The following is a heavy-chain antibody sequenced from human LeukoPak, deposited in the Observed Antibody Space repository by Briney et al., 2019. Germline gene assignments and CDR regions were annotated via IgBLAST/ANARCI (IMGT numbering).Heavy chain of an antibody. CDR1: GFTFSSYS. D-gene: IGHD6-13*01. CDR3: ARDKTAQLDNYYYYMDV. J-gene: IGHJ6*03. V-gene: IGHV3-21*05. CDR2: ISGSGHDI. Sequence: GGSLRLSCAASGFTFSSYSMNWVRQAPGKGVEWVAYISGSGHDINYSESAKGRFTISRDNAKNSLYLQMSGLRVEDTAVYYCARDKTAQLDNYYYYMDVWGKGTTVTISS.